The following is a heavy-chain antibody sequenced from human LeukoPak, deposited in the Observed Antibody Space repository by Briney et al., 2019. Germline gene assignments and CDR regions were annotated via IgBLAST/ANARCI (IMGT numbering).Heavy chain of an antibody. D-gene: IGHD4-17*01. Sequence: GGSLRLSCAAPGFTFNNAWMSWVRQAPGKGLERVGRFKSKTDGGTTDYAAPVKGRFTISGDDSKDTLYLQMNSLKTEDSAVYYCTTNPYGDLDYWGQGTLVTVSS. CDR3: TTNPYGDLDY. V-gene: IGHV3-15*01. J-gene: IGHJ4*02. CDR1: GFTFNNAW. CDR2: FKSKTDGGTT.